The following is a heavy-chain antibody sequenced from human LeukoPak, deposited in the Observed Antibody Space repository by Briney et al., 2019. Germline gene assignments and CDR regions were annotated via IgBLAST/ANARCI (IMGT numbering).Heavy chain of an antibody. D-gene: IGHD3-9*01. Sequence: SETLSPTCAVSGGSISSGGYSWSWIRQPPGKGLEWIGYIFHSGSTSYNPSLKSRVTMSLDRSKNQFSLKLSSVTAADTAVYYCARAEGRYFDWLLFDAFDIWGQGTMVTVSS. V-gene: IGHV4-30-2*01. CDR3: ARAEGRYFDWLLFDAFDI. J-gene: IGHJ3*02. CDR2: IFHSGST. CDR1: GGSISSGGYS.